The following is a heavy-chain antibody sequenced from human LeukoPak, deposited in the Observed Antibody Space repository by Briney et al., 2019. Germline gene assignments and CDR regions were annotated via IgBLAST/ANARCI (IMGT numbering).Heavy chain of an antibody. CDR2: ITASGSST. J-gene: IGHJ4*02. D-gene: IGHD3-22*01. CDR1: GFTFSNYA. Sequence: PGGSVRLSCAASGFTFSNYAMSWVRQAPGKGLEWVSGITASGSSTYYADSVKGHFTISRDNSKNTLCLQTNSLRAEDTAVYYCAKAYYYDSATRAYYFDYWGQGTLVTVSS. CDR3: AKAYYYDSATRAYYFDY. V-gene: IGHV3-23*01.